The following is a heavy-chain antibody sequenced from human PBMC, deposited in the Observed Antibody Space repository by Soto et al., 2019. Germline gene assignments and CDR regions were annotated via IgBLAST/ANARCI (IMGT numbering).Heavy chain of an antibody. Sequence: GGSLRLSCAASGFTFSSYGMRWVRQAPGKGLEWVAVISYDGSNKYYADSVKGRFTISRDNSKNTLYLQMNSLRAEDTAVYYCAGPSVELGAAGTDWGQGTLVTVSS. CDR3: AGPSVELGAAGTD. D-gene: IGHD6-13*01. CDR1: GFTFSSYG. CDR2: ISYDGSNK. J-gene: IGHJ4*02. V-gene: IGHV3-30*03.